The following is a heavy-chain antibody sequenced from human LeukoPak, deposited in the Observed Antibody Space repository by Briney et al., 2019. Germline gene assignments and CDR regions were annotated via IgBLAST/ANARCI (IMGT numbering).Heavy chain of an antibody. V-gene: IGHV4-39*01. J-gene: IGHJ4*02. CDR2: IYYSGST. D-gene: IGHD3-9*01. Sequence: TSETLSLTCTVSGGSISSSSYYWGWIRQPPGKGLEWIGSIYYSGSTYYNPSLKSRVTISVDTPKNQFSLKLSSVTAADTAVYYCARRPYYDILTGSYYFDYWGQGTLVTVSS. CDR3: ARRPYYDILTGSYYFDY. CDR1: GGSISSSSYY.